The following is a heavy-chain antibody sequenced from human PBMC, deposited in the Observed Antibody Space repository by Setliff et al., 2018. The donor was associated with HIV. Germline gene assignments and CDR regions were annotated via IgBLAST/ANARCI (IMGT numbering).Heavy chain of an antibody. D-gene: IGHD3-22*01. Sequence: PSETLSLTCTVAGISVSSGSYFWTWIRQPAGKGLEWIGRIYTSGITNYNPSLKSRVTISVDTSKNQFSLKLNSVTAADTAVYYCARQAYDLVPFDFQKWGRGTLVTVSS. CDR3: ARQAYDLVPFDFQK. V-gene: IGHV4-61*02. CDR2: IYTSGIT. J-gene: IGHJ1*01. CDR1: GISVSSGSYF.